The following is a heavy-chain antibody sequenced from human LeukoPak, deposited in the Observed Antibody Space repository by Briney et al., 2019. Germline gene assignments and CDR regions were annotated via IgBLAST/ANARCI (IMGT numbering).Heavy chain of an antibody. CDR3: VRQPRVHTPDF. CDR1: GYTFTNFW. CDR2: VSPSDSDT. V-gene: IGHV5-51*01. Sequence: GESLKISCEGSGYTFTNFWIGWVRQMPGKGLEWMGIVSPSDSDTRYSPSFQGQVTISADKSITTAHLQWSSLKASDTATYYCVRQPRVHTPDFWGQGTLVTVSS. J-gene: IGHJ4*02. D-gene: IGHD1-1*01.